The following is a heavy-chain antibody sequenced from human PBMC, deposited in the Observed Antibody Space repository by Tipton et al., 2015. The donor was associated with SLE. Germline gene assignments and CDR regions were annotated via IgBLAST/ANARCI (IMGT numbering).Heavy chain of an antibody. CDR2: IHHSGST. CDR1: GGSIRSSNW. V-gene: IGHV4-4*02. Sequence: TLSLTCAVSGGSIRSSNWWSWVRQPPGKGLEWIGEIHHSGSTNSNPSLKSRVSISVDTSTNRLFLNLISVTAADTALYYCARLISAYDCNFDYWGQGTLVTVSS. J-gene: IGHJ4*02. D-gene: IGHD5-12*01. CDR3: ARLISAYDCNFDY.